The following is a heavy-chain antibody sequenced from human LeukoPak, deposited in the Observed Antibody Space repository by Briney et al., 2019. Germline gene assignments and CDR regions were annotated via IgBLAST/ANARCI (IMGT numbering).Heavy chain of an antibody. D-gene: IGHD6-13*01. CDR2: INPSSGAT. Sequence: ASVKVSCKASGYTFTGYFIHWVRQAPGQGLEWMGWINPSSGATNYAQNFQGRVTLTREMSISTAYMELSSLRSEDTAVYYCAISGYSSSWDSDYWGQGTLVTVSS. CDR3: AISGYSSSWDSDY. V-gene: IGHV1-2*02. CDR1: GYTFTGYF. J-gene: IGHJ4*02.